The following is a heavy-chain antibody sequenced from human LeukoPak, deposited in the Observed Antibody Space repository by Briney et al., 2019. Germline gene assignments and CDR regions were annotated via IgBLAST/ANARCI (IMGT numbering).Heavy chain of an antibody. CDR1: GGTFSSYA. Sequence: SVKVSCKASGGTFSSYAISWVRQAPGQRLEWMGRIIPILGIANYAQKFQGRVTITADKSTSTAYMELSSLRSEDTAVYYCARDSTLRYFDWPLDYWGQGTLVTVSS. V-gene: IGHV1-69*04. D-gene: IGHD3-9*01. CDR3: ARDSTLRYFDWPLDY. J-gene: IGHJ4*02. CDR2: IIPILGIA.